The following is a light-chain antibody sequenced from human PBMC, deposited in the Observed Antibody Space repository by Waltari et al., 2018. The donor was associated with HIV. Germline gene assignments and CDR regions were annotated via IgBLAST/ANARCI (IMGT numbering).Light chain of an antibody. Sequence: QSALTQPASVSGSPGQSITIPCTGTSSDVGGYNYLSWYQQHPGKAPKLMIYDVSNRPSGVSNRFSGSKSGNTASLTISGLQAEDEADYYCSSYTSSSTRVVFGGGTKLTVL. CDR1: SSDVGGYNY. CDR2: DVS. V-gene: IGLV2-14*03. J-gene: IGLJ2*01. CDR3: SSYTSSSTRVV.